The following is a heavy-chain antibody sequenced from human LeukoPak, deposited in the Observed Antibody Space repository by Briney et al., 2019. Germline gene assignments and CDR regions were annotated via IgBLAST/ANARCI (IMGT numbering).Heavy chain of an antibody. J-gene: IGHJ4*02. D-gene: IGHD2-15*01. CDR2: IYPGDSDT. CDR1: GYRFTTYW. CDR3: PRLRGYSAPFDY. V-gene: IGHV5-51*01. Sequence: PGESLKIYCKGSGYRFTTYWIGWVRQMPGKGLEWRGIIYPGDSDTRYSPSFQGQVTISADKSISTAYLQWSSLKASDSAMYYCPRLRGYSAPFDYWGQGTLVTVSS.